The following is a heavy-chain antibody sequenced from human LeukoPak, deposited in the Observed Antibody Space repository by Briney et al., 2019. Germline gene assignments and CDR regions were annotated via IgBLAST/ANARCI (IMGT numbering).Heavy chain of an antibody. CDR3: ASYCGGDCYPPYYYGMDV. D-gene: IGHD2-21*02. CDR2: IIPIFGTA. J-gene: IGHJ6*02. CDR1: RGTFSSYA. Sequence: VKVSCKASRGTFSSYAISWVRQAPGQGLEWMGGIIPIFGTANYAQKFQGRVTITADESTSTAYMELSSLRSEDTAVYYCASYCGGDCYPPYYYGMDVWGQGTTVTVSS. V-gene: IGHV1-69*01.